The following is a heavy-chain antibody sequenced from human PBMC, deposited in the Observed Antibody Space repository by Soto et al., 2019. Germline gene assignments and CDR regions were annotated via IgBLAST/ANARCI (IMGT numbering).Heavy chain of an antibody. V-gene: IGHV3-23*01. Sequence: PGGSLRLSCAASGFTFSSYAMSWVRQAPGKGLEWVSAISGSGGSTYYADSVKGRFTISRDNSKNTLYLQMNSLRAEDTAVYYCAKDPRVLRAVAGIAPIDYWGQGTLVTVSS. CDR3: AKDPRVLRAVAGIAPIDY. D-gene: IGHD6-19*01. CDR2: ISGSGGST. J-gene: IGHJ4*02. CDR1: GFTFSSYA.